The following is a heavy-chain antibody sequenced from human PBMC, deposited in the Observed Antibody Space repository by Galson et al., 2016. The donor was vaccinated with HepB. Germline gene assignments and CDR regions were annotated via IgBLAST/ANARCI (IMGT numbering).Heavy chain of an antibody. CDR2: TNNANGNT. CDR1: GYTFTSYA. Sequence: SVKVSCKASGYTFTSYAIHWVRQAPGQRLEWMGWTNNANGNTEYSQSFQDRVTFTRDTSASTAYTELSSLRSEDTAVYYCARDGGSGWSRLWWGQGTLVAVSS. CDR3: ARDGGSGWSRLW. D-gene: IGHD6-19*01. V-gene: IGHV1-3*04. J-gene: IGHJ4*02.